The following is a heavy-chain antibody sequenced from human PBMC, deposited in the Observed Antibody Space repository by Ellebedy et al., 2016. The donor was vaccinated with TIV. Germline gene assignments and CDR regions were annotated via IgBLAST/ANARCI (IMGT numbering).Heavy chain of an antibody. CDR2: IYTDDST. J-gene: IGHJ4*02. V-gene: IGHV3-66*01. Sequence: GGSLRLSCEASGFTFSGYSMNWVRQAPGKGPEWVSGIYTDDSTDYADSVKGRFTISRDNSKNTLYLQMNSLRVEDTAVYYCARAMWSYYFDYWGQGTLVTVSS. CDR3: ARAMWSYYFDY. D-gene: IGHD2-21*01. CDR1: GFTFSGYS.